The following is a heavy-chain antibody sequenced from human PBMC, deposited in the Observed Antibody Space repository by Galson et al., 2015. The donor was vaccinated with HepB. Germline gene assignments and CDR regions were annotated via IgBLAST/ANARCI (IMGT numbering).Heavy chain of an antibody. CDR3: ARDPSLATVVMDY. Sequence: SVKVSCKASGGTFSDYSISWVRQAPGQGLEWMGRIIPMLGIANYAQKFQGSVTITADKSTSTAYMELSSLRSEDTAVYYCARDPSLATVVMDYWGQGTLVTVSS. J-gene: IGHJ4*02. D-gene: IGHD4-23*01. V-gene: IGHV1-69*04. CDR2: IIPMLGIA. CDR1: GGTFSDYS.